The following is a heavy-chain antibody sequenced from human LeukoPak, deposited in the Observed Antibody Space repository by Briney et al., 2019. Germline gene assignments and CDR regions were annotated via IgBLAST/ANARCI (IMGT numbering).Heavy chain of an antibody. D-gene: IGHD2-8*01. V-gene: IGHV2-5*02. Sequence: SGPTLVKPTQTLTLTCTFSGFSLSTSGVGVGWIRQPPGKALEWLALIYRDNDKRYSPSLKSRVTITKDTSKNQVVLRMTNMDPVDTATYYCAHLSKYCTSGVCYYFDYWGQGTLVTVFS. CDR1: GFSLSTSGVG. CDR2: IYRDNDK. J-gene: IGHJ4*02. CDR3: AHLSKYCTSGVCYYFDY.